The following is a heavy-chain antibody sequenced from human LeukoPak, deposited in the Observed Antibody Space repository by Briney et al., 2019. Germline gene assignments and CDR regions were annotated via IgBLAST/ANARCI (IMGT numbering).Heavy chain of an antibody. D-gene: IGHD3-22*01. J-gene: IGHJ4*02. CDR1: GYTFTSYG. V-gene: IGHV1-18*01. CDR2: ISAYNGNT. CDR3: ARDLNAYYDSSGSLDY. Sequence: GASVKVSCKASGYTFTSYGISWVRQAPGQGLEWIGWISAYNGNTNYAQKLQGRVTMTTDTSTSTAYMELRSLRSDDTAVYYCARDLNAYYDSSGSLDYWGQGTLVTVSS.